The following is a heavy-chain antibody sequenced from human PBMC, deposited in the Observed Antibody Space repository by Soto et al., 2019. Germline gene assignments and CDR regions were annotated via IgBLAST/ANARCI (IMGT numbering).Heavy chain of an antibody. Sequence: QVQLQESGPGLVKPSWTLSLSCAVSGDSISRRNWWSWVRQSPGQGMEWIGEIHHSGSTNYNLSLKSRVTISIDKSTNHFSLRLTSVTAADTAVYYCARATAVAAAIVYGLDVWGQGTAVTVSS. CDR2: IHHSGST. D-gene: IGHD2-21*02. J-gene: IGHJ6*02. CDR3: ARATAVAAAIVYGLDV. CDR1: GDSISRRNW. V-gene: IGHV4-4*02.